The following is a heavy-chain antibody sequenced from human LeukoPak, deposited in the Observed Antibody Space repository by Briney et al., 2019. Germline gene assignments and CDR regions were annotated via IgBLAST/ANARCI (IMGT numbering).Heavy chain of an antibody. CDR3: ARLKLGAYFDL. CDR1: GFTFSSYS. Sequence: GSLRLSGAASGFTFSSYSMNWDRQAPGKGLKWVGYVYNSGDTGKNPSLKSRVTILLDTSKNQCSLKLTSVSAADTAVYYCARLKLGAYFDLWGRGTLVTVSS. CDR2: VYNSGDT. V-gene: IGHV4-59*08. J-gene: IGHJ2*01. D-gene: IGHD3-16*01.